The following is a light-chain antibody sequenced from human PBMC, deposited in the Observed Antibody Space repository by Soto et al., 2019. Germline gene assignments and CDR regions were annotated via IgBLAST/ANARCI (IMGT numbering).Light chain of an antibody. Sequence: DIQMTQSPSTLSASVGDRVTITCRASQSISVWLAWYQKKAGKAPNLLIYKASRLESGVPSRFSGSGSETEFTLTISGLQTGDSATYDCQQYNSYPPTFGQGTKLDIK. CDR2: KAS. CDR1: QSISVW. CDR3: QQYNSYPPT. V-gene: IGKV1-5*03. J-gene: IGKJ1*01.